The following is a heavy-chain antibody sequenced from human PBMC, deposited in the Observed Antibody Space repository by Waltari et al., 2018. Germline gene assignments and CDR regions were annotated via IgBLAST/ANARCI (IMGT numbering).Heavy chain of an antibody. V-gene: IGHV3-23*04. D-gene: IGHD3-16*01. CDR3: AKEKEVGGVFGYYYGMDV. Sequence: EVQLVESGGGLVQPGGSLRLSCAASGFTFSSYAMSWVRQAPGNGLEWVSAISGSGGSTYYADAVKGRFTISRDNSKNTLYLQMNSLRAEDTAVYYCAKEKEVGGVFGYYYGMDVWGQGTTVTVSS. CDR1: GFTFSSYA. CDR2: ISGSGGST. J-gene: IGHJ6*02.